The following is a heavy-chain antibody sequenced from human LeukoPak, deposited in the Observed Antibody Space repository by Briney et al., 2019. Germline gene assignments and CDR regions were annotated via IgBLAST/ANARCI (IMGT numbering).Heavy chain of an antibody. D-gene: IGHD1-26*01. Sequence: GGSLRLSCAASEFTISTYGMSWVRQAPGKGLEWVSSISRFSNIIYYTDSVKGRFTVSRDNADNSLFLQMNNLRVEDTAIYYCARDRVPPPKRGADAFDLWGQGTMVTVSS. V-gene: IGHV3-48*04. CDR2: ISRFSNII. CDR3: ARDRVPPPKRGADAFDL. CDR1: EFTISTYG. J-gene: IGHJ3*01.